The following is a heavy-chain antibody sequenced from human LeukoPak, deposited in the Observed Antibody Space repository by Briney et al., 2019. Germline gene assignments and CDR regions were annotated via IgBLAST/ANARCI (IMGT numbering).Heavy chain of an antibody. J-gene: IGHJ4*02. V-gene: IGHV3-48*01. CDR3: ARILDSAWGELGY. Sequence: GGSLRLSCVASGFTFSDYNMNWVRQAPGKGLEWVSFINSSSSLIYYADSVRGRFTISRDNAKNSLYLQMNSLRAEDTAVYYCARILDSAWGELGYWGQGTLVTVSS. CDR2: INSSSSLI. D-gene: IGHD6-19*01. CDR1: GFTFSDYN.